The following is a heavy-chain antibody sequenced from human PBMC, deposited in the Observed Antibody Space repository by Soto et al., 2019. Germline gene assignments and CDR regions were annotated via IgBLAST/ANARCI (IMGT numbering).Heavy chain of an antibody. CDR2: IYYSGST. CDR3: ARVQLRTTPKNYYYYGMDV. CDR1: GGSISSYY. D-gene: IGHD1-1*01. Sequence: SSETLSLTCTVSGGSISSYYWSWIRQPPGKGLEWIGYIYYSGSTNYNPSLKSRVTISVDTSKNQFSLKLSSVTAADTAVYYCARVQLRTTPKNYYYYGMDVRRHGTTVTVS. V-gene: IGHV4-59*01. J-gene: IGHJ6*02.